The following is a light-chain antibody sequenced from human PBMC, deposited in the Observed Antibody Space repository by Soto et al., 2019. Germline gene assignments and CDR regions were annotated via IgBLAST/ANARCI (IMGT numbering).Light chain of an antibody. CDR3: SSYTTSSTYV. Sequence: QSALTQPASVSGSPGQSITISCTGTSSDVGGYSYISWYQHNPGRAPKLMNYDVSNRPSGVSDRFSGSKSGNTASLTISKLQAEDEADYYCSSYTTSSTYVFGSGTKVTVL. J-gene: IGLJ1*01. CDR2: DVS. CDR1: SSDVGGYSY. V-gene: IGLV2-14*03.